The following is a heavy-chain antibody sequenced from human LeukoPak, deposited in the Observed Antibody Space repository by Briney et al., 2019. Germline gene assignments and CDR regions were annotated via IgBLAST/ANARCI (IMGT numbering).Heavy chain of an antibody. D-gene: IGHD3-10*01. V-gene: IGHV1-8*03. Sequence: GASVKVSCKASGYTFTSYDINWVRQAPGRGLEWMGWMNTNSGNTGYAQKFQGRVTITRNTSISTAYLELSSLRSEDAAVYYCARGHYYGSGSSYWFDPWGRGTLVTVSS. J-gene: IGHJ5*02. CDR3: ARGHYYGSGSSYWFDP. CDR2: MNTNSGNT. CDR1: GYTFTSYD.